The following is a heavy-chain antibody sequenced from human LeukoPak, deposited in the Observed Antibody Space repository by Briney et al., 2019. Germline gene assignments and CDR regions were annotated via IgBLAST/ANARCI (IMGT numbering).Heavy chain of an antibody. D-gene: IGHD6-6*01. CDR2: IYSGGST. CDR1: GFTVSSNY. Sequence: GGSLRLSCAASGFTVSSNYMSWVRQAPGKGLEWVSVIYSGGSTYYADSVKGRFTISRDNSKNTLYLQMNSLRAEDTAVYYCARDILGSSDAFDIWGQGTMVTVSS. V-gene: IGHV3-53*01. CDR3: ARDILGSSDAFDI. J-gene: IGHJ3*02.